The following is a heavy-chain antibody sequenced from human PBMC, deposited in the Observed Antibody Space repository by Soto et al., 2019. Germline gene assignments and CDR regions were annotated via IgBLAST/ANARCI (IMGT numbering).Heavy chain of an antibody. D-gene: IGHD3-22*01. Sequence: GGSLRLPCAASGFTFSSYAMSWVRQAPGKGLEWVSYISSSSTTIYYADPVKGRFTISRDNAKNSLYLQMTSLREEDTVMFYCASRGGNYDSGGQRVDVWGPGTKVTVSS. J-gene: IGHJ3*01. CDR1: GFTFSSYA. CDR2: ISSSSTTI. V-gene: IGHV3-48*02. CDR3: ASRGGNYDSGGQRVDV.